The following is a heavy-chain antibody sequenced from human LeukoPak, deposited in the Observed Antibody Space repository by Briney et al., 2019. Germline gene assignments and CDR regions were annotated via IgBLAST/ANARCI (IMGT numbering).Heavy chain of an antibody. CDR2: ISSSGSTI. Sequence: PGGSLRLSCAASGFTFSDYYMSWIRQAPGKGLEWVSYISSSGSTIYYADSVKGRFTISRDNAKNSLYLQMNSLRAEDTAVYYCARVVTYYDFWSGYYVTSGAFDIWGQGTMVTVSS. CDR1: GFTFSDYY. J-gene: IGHJ3*02. D-gene: IGHD3-3*01. V-gene: IGHV3-11*04. CDR3: ARVVTYYDFWSGYYVTSGAFDI.